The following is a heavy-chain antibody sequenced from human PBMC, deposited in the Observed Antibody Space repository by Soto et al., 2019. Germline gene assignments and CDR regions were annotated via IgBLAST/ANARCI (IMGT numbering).Heavy chain of an antibody. CDR2: ISGDNGNT. Sequence: QVQLVQSGAEVKEPGASVKVSCKASGYRFTSYGISWVRQVPGQGLEWMGWISGDNGNTKYAQKVQGRATMTTDTSTSTDYMELRSLRTDDTAVYYCARESRVAVAGTPDYWGQGTLVTVPS. D-gene: IGHD6-19*01. J-gene: IGHJ4*02. CDR1: GYRFTSYG. CDR3: ARESRVAVAGTPDY. V-gene: IGHV1-18*01.